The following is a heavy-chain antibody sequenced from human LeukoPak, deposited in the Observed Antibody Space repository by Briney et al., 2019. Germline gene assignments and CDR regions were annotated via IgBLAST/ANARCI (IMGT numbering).Heavy chain of an antibody. CDR2: ISYDGSNR. V-gene: IGHV3-30-3*01. Sequence: PGGSLRLSCAASGFTFSSYAMHWVRQAPGKGLEWVAVISYDGSNRYYADSVKGRFTISRDNSKNTLYLQMNSLRAEDTAVYYCARSVDTAMVTSPGDYFDYWGQGTLVTVSS. D-gene: IGHD5-18*01. J-gene: IGHJ4*02. CDR1: GFTFSSYA. CDR3: ARSVDTAMVTSPGDYFDY.